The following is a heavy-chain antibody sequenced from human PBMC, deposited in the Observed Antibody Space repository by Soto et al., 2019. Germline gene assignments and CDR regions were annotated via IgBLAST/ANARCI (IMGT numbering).Heavy chain of an antibody. Sequence: GASVKVSCKASGFTFTSSAMQWVRQARGQRLEWIGWIVVGSGNTNYAQKFQERVTITRDMSTSTAYMELSSLRSEDTAVYYCAALHYYDSSGSPGASDYWGQGTLVTVSS. CDR1: GFTFTSSA. D-gene: IGHD3-22*01. J-gene: IGHJ4*02. CDR2: IVVGSGNT. CDR3: AALHYYDSSGSPGASDY. V-gene: IGHV1-58*02.